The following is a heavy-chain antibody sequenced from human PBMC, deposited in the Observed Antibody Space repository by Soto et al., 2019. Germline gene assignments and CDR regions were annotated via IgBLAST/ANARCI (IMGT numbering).Heavy chain of an antibody. D-gene: IGHD6-25*01. CDR2: ISGSGNYA. V-gene: IGHV3-23*01. J-gene: IGHJ6*03. CDR1: GFTFSTYD. CDR3: ANSLAAASGNNYYHNMDV. Sequence: GGSLRLSCAASGFTFSTYDTHWVRQAPGKGLEWVSSISGSGNYAYYADSVKGRFTISRDNSKNTLYLNMNSLRVEDSAVYYCANSLAAASGNNYYHNMDVWGKGTTVTVSS.